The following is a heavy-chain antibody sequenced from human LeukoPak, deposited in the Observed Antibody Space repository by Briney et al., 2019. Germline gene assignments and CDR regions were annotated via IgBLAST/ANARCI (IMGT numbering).Heavy chain of an antibody. CDR3: ASGGYCSGGSCYSEPHYYYMDV. CDR1: GFTFSSYG. CDR2: IWYDGSNK. D-gene: IGHD2-15*01. V-gene: IGHV3-33*01. J-gene: IGHJ6*03. Sequence: GGSLRLSCAASGFTFSSYGMHWVRRAPGKGLEWVAVIWYDGSNKYYADSVKGRFTISRDNSKNTLYLQMNSLRAEDTAVYYCASGGYCSGGSCYSEPHYYYMDVWGKGTTVTVSS.